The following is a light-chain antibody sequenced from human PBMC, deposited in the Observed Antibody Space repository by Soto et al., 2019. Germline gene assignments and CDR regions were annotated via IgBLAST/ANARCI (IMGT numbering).Light chain of an antibody. Sequence: QYVLTQPPSVSGAPGQRVTISCTGNSSNIGAGYDVNWYQQFLGTAPKLLIYGNSDRPSGVPDRFSGSKSGTSASLAITGLQSEDEADYYCQSYDSSLSVGVFGGGTKLTVL. CDR2: GNS. CDR3: QSYDSSLSVGV. J-gene: IGLJ2*01. CDR1: SSNIGAGYD. V-gene: IGLV1-40*01.